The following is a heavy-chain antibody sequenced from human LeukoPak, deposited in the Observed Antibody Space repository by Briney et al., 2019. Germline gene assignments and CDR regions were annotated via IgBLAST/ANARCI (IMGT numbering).Heavy chain of an antibody. CDR1: GYTFTSYY. D-gene: IGHD3-22*01. V-gene: IGHV1-46*01. CDR2: INPSGGST. CDR3: VGAHDSSGYAMPEFDY. J-gene: IGHJ4*02. Sequence: ASVKVSCKASGYTFTSYYTHWVRQAPGQGLEWMGIINPSGGSTSYAQKFQGRVTMTRDTSTSTVYMELSSLRSEDTAVYYCVGAHDSSGYAMPEFDYWGQGTLVTVSS.